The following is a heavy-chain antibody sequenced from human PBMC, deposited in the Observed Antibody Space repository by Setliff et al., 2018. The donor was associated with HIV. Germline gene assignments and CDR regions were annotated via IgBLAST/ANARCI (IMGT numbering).Heavy chain of an antibody. D-gene: IGHD2-21*01. CDR2: ITPIFGTT. CDR3: ARDESRGDWESFGY. J-gene: IGHJ4*02. Sequence: ASVKVSCKPSAGTFTAYAISWVRQAPGQGLEWMGRITPIFGTTNYAQKFQGRVTITADRSTSTTYMELSSLRSEDTAMYYCARDESRGDWESFGYWGQGTRVTVSS. V-gene: IGHV1-69*06. CDR1: AGTFTAYA.